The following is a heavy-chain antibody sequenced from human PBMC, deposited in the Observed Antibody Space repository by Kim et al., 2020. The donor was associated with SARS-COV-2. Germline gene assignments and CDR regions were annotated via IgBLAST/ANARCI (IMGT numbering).Heavy chain of an antibody. CDR2: INHSGST. J-gene: IGHJ6*02. Sequence: SETLSLTCAVYGGSFSGYYWSWIRQPPGKGLEWIGEINHSGSTNYNPSLKSRVTISVDTSKNQFSLKLSSVTAADTAVYYCARYSLGVTTHYGMDVWGQGTTVTVSS. D-gene: IGHD4-17*01. V-gene: IGHV4-34*01. CDR1: GGSFSGYY. CDR3: ARYSLGVTTHYGMDV.